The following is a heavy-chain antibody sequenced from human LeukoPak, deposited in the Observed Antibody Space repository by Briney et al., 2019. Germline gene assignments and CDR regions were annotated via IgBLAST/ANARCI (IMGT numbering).Heavy chain of an antibody. Sequence: PSETLSLTCTVSGYSISSGYYWGWIRQPPGKGLEWIGSIYHSGSTYYNPSLKSRVTISVDTSKNQFSLKLSSVTAADTAMYYCARDTFYYYDSRPFDYWGQGTLVTVSS. J-gene: IGHJ4*02. V-gene: IGHV4-38-2*02. CDR3: ARDTFYYYDSRPFDY. D-gene: IGHD3-22*01. CDR2: IYHSGST. CDR1: GYSISSGYY.